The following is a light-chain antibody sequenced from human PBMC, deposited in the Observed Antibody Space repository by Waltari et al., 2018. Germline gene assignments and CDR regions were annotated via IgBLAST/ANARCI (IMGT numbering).Light chain of an antibody. CDR1: QSLLYNPNNKND. V-gene: IGKV4-1*01. CDR2: WAS. J-gene: IGKJ2*01. CDR3: QQYYTAPYT. Sequence: DIVMTQSPDSLAVSLGEKATINCKSNQSLLYNPNNKNDLAWYQQKPGQPLKLFFYWASSRESGVPDRFSGSGSGTDFTLTIGSLQAEDVAVYYCQQYYTAPYTFGQGTKLEIK.